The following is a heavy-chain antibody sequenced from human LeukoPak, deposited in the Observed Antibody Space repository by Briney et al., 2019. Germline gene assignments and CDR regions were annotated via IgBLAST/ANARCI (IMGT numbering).Heavy chain of an antibody. CDR3: ARPQRGYSYSAFDI. CDR2: IIPIFGTA. V-gene: IGHV1-69*05. J-gene: IGHJ3*02. D-gene: IGHD5-18*01. CDR1: GGTFSSYA. Sequence: SVKISCKASGGTFSSYALSWVRQAPGHGLEWMGRIIPIFGTANYAQKFQGRVTITTDESTSTAYVELSSLRSEDTAVYYCARPQRGYSYSAFDIWGQGTMVTVSS.